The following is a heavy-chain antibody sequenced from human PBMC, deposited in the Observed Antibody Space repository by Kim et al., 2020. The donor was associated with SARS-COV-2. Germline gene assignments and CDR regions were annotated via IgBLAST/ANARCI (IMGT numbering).Heavy chain of an antibody. CDR3: ARRSPDRFGSYFD. CDR1: GGSINRTPYY. CDR2: IYYSGST. J-gene: IGHJ4*01. D-gene: IGHD3-10*01. Sequence: SETLSLTCSVSGGSINRTPYYWGWIRQPPGTGLEWVGDIYYSGSTQNNPSLRSLVTISVATSKNQFSLNLSAVTAADTAFYYSARRSPDRFGSYFD. V-gene: IGHV4-39*01.